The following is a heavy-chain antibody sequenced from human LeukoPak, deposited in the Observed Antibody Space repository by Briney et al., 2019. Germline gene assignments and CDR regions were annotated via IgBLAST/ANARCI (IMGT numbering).Heavy chain of an antibody. CDR1: GFTFSNCW. Sequence: GGSLRLSCAASGFTFSNCWMHWVRQAPGKGLVWVSRINSDGSRTNYADSVKCRFTISRDNAKNTLYLEMNSLRAEDTAVYYCARSSGTAVDYWGQGTLASVSS. V-gene: IGHV3-74*01. CDR3: ARSSGTAVDY. CDR2: INSDGSRT. D-gene: IGHD3-22*01. J-gene: IGHJ4*02.